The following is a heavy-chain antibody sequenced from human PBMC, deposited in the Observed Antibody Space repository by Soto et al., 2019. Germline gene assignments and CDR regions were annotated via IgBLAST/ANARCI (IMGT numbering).Heavy chain of an antibody. Sequence: QGQLVESGAEVKKSGASVKVSCKAAGYTCTSYYMHWVREARVQGLEWMGMINPSGGGTSYAQKFQYRVTMTRDTSTSTVYMEMSTLRSQETAVYYCARDGYSSGWATNYYYYGMDVWGQGTTVTVSS. D-gene: IGHD6-19*01. CDR3: ARDGYSSGWATNYYYYGMDV. V-gene: IGHV1-46*01. CDR2: INPSGGGT. J-gene: IGHJ6*02. CDR1: GYTCTSYY.